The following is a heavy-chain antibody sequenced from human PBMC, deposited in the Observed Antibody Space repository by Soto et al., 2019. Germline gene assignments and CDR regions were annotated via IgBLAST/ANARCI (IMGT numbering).Heavy chain of an antibody. D-gene: IGHD2-21*02. CDR2: ISSNSDKT. CDR1: GFRFSEHS. CDR3: ARLPKGSLVTA. J-gene: IGHJ4*02. V-gene: IGHV3-48*02. Sequence: GGSLRLSCVASGFRFSEHSMNWVRQAPGKGLQWISYISSNSDKTYYADSVKGRFTVSRDNAKNALFLQMNSLRDDDTATYYCARLPKGSLVTAWGQGARVTVSS.